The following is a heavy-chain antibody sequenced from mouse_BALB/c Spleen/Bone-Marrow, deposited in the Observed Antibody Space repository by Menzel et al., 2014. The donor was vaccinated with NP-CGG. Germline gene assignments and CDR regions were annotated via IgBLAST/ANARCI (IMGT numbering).Heavy chain of an antibody. CDR3: ARWEYYAMDY. CDR1: GFNIKDTY. Sequence: EVKLVESGAELVKPGASVKLSCTASGFNIKDTYMHWVKQRPELGLEWIGRIDPANGNTKYDPKFQGKATITAGTSSNTAYLQLSSLTSEDTAVYYCARWEYYAMDYWGQGTSVTVSS. J-gene: IGHJ4*01. D-gene: IGHD4-1*01. V-gene: IGHV14-3*02. CDR2: IDPANGNT.